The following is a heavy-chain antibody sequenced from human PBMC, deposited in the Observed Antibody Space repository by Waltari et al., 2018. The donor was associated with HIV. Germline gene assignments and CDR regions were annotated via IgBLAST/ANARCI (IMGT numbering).Heavy chain of an antibody. Sequence: QVQLQQWGAGLLKPSETLSLTCAVYGGSFSGYYWSWIRQPPGKGLEWIGEINHSGRTNYNPALKSRVTISVDTSKNQFSLKLSSVTAADTAVYYCARGGLYYDFWSTRVRGYYYYGMDVWGQGTTVTVSS. D-gene: IGHD3-3*01. CDR2: INHSGRT. J-gene: IGHJ6*02. V-gene: IGHV4-34*01. CDR1: GGSFSGYY. CDR3: ARGGLYYDFWSTRVRGYYYYGMDV.